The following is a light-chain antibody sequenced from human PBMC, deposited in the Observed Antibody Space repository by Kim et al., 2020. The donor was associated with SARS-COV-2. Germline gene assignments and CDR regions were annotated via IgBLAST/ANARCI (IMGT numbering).Light chain of an antibody. J-gene: IGLJ2*01. CDR3: SSFQCGSTLLV. V-gene: IGLV2-14*03. CDR1: SSDVGGHNH. Sequence: QSALTQPASVSESPGLSITLPCSGTSSDVGGHNHVSWYQQHPGKAPKLIIYDVIYRPSGVSSRFSGSKSGNTASLTISGLQAEDEADYYCSSFQCGSTLLVFGGGTQLTVL. CDR2: DVI.